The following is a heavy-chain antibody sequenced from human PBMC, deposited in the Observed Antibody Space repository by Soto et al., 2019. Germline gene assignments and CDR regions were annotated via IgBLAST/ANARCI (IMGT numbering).Heavy chain of an antibody. CDR2: INPKTGVT. D-gene: IGHD6-6*01. V-gene: IGHV1-2*02. CDR1: GYIFVDSY. J-gene: IGHJ6*02. CDR3: AKIFGSSSLGEIYGLQV. Sequence: QVHLEQSGAELRRPGASVTVSCTATGYIFVDSYVHWVRQVPGQGLEWLGWINPKTGVTFFAQTVPHRLLMTADVSLSTAYMDLRSLRPGDTAGYYCAKIFGSSSLGEIYGLQVWGQGTTVTVSS.